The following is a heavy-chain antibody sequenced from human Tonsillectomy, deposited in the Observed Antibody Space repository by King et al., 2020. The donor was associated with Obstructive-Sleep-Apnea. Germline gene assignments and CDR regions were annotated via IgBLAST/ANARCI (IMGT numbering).Heavy chain of an antibody. J-gene: IGHJ3*02. Sequence: VQLVESGGGLVQPGRSLRLSCAASGFTFDDYAMHWVRQAPGKGLEWVSGISWNSGSIGYADSVEGRLTISRDNAKNSLYLQMNSLRAEGTALYYCAKDMGGGSRGAFDIWGQGTMVTVSS. CDR2: ISWNSGSI. CDR1: GFTFDDYA. V-gene: IGHV3-9*01. CDR3: AKDMGGGSRGAFDI. D-gene: IGHD3-16*01.